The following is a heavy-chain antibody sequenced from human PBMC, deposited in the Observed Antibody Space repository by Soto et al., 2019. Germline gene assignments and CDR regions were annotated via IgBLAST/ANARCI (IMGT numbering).Heavy chain of an antibody. V-gene: IGHV2-26*01. CDR3: TRIPGKWFSDYYSFGMDV. CDR2: IFSGDDK. CDR1: GFSLTIPRLG. D-gene: IGHD2-8*01. J-gene: IGHJ6*02. Sequence: QVTLKESGPVLLKPTETLTLTCTVSGFSLTIPRLGVSWVRQPPGEALEWLAHIFSGDDKSYSTSLQNRLTVTHDNSKSPVVLSMTKMEPTATATYNCTRIPGKWFSDYYSFGMDVWGQGTTVTVSS.